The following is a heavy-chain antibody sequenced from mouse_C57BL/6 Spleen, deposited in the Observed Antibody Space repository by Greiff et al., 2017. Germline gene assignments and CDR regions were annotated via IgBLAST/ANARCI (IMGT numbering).Heavy chain of an antibody. CDR2: IDPSDSYT. J-gene: IGHJ2*01. V-gene: IGHV1-69*01. Sequence: QVQLQQPGAELVMPGASVKLSCKASGYTFTSYWMHWVKQRPGQGLEWIGEIDPSDSYTNYNQKFKGKSTLTADKSSSTAYMQLSSLTSEDSAVYYCARCYWGGFDYWGQGTTLTVSS. CDR3: ARCYWGGFDY. CDR1: GYTFTSYW. D-gene: IGHD2-12*01.